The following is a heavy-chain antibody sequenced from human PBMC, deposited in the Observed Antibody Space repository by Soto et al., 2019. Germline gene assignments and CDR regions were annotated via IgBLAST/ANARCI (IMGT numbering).Heavy chain of an antibody. CDR2: VSGSGGNT. J-gene: IGHJ6*03. D-gene: IGHD4-17*01. CDR1: GFIFTSYT. Sequence: LRLSCAASGFIFTSYTINWVRQATGKGLEWVSDVSGSGGNTYYADSVKGRFTISRENSRNTLYLQMNSLRAEETAVYYCAKESAVTNYYYYYYMDVWGKGTTVTVSS. V-gene: IGHV3-23*01. CDR3: AKESAVTNYYYYYYMDV.